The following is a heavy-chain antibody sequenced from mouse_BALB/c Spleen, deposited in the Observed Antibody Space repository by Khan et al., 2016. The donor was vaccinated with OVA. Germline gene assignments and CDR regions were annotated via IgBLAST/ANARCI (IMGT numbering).Heavy chain of an antibody. J-gene: IGHJ3*01. V-gene: IGHV1-18*01. Sequence: EVQLQQSGPDLVKPGASVKISCKASGYSFTAYYLSWVKQSHGESLEWIGRVNPNNGDTPYNQKFKGKAILTVDKSSNTAYMDLRSLTSEDAAVYYCARGYDFFAYWGQGTLVTVSA. CDR1: GYSFTAYY. D-gene: IGHD2-14*01. CDR3: ARGYDFFAY. CDR2: VNPNNGDT.